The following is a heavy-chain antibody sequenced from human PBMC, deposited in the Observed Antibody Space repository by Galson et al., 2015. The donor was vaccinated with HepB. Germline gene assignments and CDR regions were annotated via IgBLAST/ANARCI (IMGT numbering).Heavy chain of an antibody. J-gene: IGHJ4*02. CDR2: ISSSSSYI. Sequence: SLRLSCAASGFTFSSYSMNWVRQAPGKGLEWVSSISSSSSYIYYADSVKGRFTISRGNAKNSLYLQMNSLRAEDTAVYYCARVGVSGGYDSYFDYWGQGTLVTVSS. CDR3: ARVGVSGGYDSYFDY. CDR1: GFTFSSYS. V-gene: IGHV3-21*01. D-gene: IGHD5-12*01.